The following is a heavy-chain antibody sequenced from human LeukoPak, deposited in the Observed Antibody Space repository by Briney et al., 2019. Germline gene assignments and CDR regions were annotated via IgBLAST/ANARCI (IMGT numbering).Heavy chain of an antibody. CDR3: ARTVIVMVTAFGMDV. D-gene: IGHD2-21*02. CDR1: GYIFSRYN. Sequence: ASVKVSCKPSGYIFSRYNIHWVRQAPGQGLEWMGTFNPRGGSTSYAQNFQGRVTLTGDTSTSTVYMEVSSLRSEDTAVYYCARTVIVMVTAFGMDVWGQGTTVTVSS. J-gene: IGHJ6*02. V-gene: IGHV1-46*01. CDR2: FNPRGGST.